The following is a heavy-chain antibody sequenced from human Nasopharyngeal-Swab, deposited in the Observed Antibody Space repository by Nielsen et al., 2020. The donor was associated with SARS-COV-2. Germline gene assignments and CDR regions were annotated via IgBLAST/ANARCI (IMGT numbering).Heavy chain of an antibody. D-gene: IGHD2-15*01. Sequence: GKSLKISCEASGFIFSDSAIHWVRKASGKGLEWVGRIRSKGNSYATEYAASVEGRFTISRDDSKNTAYLQMNSLMTEDTAVYYCSRCGGSCYTGKDYWGQGTLVTVSS. CDR2: IRSKGNSYAT. CDR1: GFIFSDSA. J-gene: IGHJ4*02. CDR3: SRCGGSCYTGKDY. V-gene: IGHV3-73*01.